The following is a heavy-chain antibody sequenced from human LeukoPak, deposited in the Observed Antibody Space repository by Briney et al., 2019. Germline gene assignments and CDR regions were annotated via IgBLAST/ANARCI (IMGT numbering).Heavy chain of an antibody. D-gene: IGHD3-3*01. CDR2: IYYSGST. J-gene: IGHJ5*02. CDR3: ASSSYYDFWSGPYNWFDP. CDR1: GGSISSSSYY. V-gene: IGHV4-39*01. Sequence: SETLSLTCTVSGGSISSSSYYWGWIRQPPGKGLEWIGSIYYSGSTYYNPSLKSRVTISVDTSKNQFSLKLSSVTAADTAVYYCASSSYYDFWSGPYNWFDPWGQGTLVTVSS.